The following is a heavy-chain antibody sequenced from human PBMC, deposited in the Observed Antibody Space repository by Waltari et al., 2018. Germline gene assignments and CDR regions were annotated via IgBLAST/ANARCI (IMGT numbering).Heavy chain of an antibody. CDR2: IRYDGSNK. Sequence: QVQLVESGGGVVQPGGSLRLSCAASGFPFSSYGMHWVRQAPGKGLEWVAFIRYDGSNKYYADSVKGRFTISRDNSKNTLYLQMNSLRAEDTAVYYCAKLWGLYYMDVWGKGTTVTVSS. V-gene: IGHV3-30*02. J-gene: IGHJ6*03. D-gene: IGHD3-10*01. CDR1: GFPFSSYG. CDR3: AKLWGLYYMDV.